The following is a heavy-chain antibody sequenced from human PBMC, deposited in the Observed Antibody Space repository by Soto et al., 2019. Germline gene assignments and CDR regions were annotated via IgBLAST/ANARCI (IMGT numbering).Heavy chain of an antibody. J-gene: IGHJ4*02. D-gene: IGHD3-22*01. CDR1: GGSISSGGYY. V-gene: IGHV4-31*03. CDR2: IYYSGST. Sequence: SETLSLTCTVSGGSISSGGYYWSWIRQHPGKGLEWIGYIYYSGSTYYNKSLKRRVTISVDTSKNQFTLKLSSVTAADTAVYYCARERNSGYPIFDYWGQGTLVTVS. CDR3: ARERNSGYPIFDY.